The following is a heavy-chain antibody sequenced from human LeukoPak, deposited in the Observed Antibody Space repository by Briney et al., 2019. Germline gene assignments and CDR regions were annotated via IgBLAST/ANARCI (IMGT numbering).Heavy chain of an antibody. J-gene: IGHJ6*03. V-gene: IGHV3-74*01. Sequence: GGSLRLSCATSGFTFSDYWLLWVRQDPGKGRVWVSRINSDGSSTNYADSVKGRFTISRDNAKNTLYLQMNSLRAEDTAVYYCGRDYYYYYMDVWGKGTTVTVSS. CDR2: INSDGSST. CDR1: GFTFSDYW. CDR3: GRDYYYYYMDV.